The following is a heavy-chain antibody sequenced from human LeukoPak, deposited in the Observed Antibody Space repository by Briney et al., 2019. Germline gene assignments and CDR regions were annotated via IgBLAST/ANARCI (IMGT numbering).Heavy chain of an antibody. CDR2: INHSGST. J-gene: IGHJ5*02. V-gene: IGHV4-34*01. CDR3: ARDLTSSSWFWFDP. CDR1: GGSFSGYY. D-gene: IGHD6-13*01. Sequence: SETLSLTCAVYGGSFSGYYWSWIRQPPGKGLEWIGEINHSGSTNYNPSLKSRVTISVDTSKNQFSLKLSSVTAADTAVYYCARDLTSSSWFWFDPWGQGTLVTVSS.